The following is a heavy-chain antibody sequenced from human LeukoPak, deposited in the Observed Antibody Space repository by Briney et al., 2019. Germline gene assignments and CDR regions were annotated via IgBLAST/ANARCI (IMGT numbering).Heavy chain of an antibody. CDR1: GYTFTSYY. V-gene: IGHV1-46*01. CDR2: INPSGGST. D-gene: IGHD5-18*01. CDR3: ARVGYSYGLRD. J-gene: IGHJ4*02. Sequence: ASVKVSCKASGYTFTSYYMHWVRQAPGQGLEWMGIINPSGGSTSYAQKFQGRVTMTRGMSTSTVYMELSSLRSDDTAVYYCARVGYSYGLRDWGQGTLVTVSS.